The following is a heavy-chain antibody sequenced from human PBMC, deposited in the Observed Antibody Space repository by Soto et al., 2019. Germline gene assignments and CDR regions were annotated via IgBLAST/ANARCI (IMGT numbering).Heavy chain of an antibody. V-gene: IGHV3-21*06. CDR2: ISSTTNYI. Sequence: VGSLRLSCAASGFTFTRYSMNWVRQAPGKGLEWVSSISSTTNYIYYGDSMKGRFTISRDNARNSLYLEMNSLRAEDTAVYYCARESEDLTSNFDYWGQGTLVTVSS. J-gene: IGHJ4*02. CDR1: GFTFTRYS. CDR3: ARESEDLTSNFDY.